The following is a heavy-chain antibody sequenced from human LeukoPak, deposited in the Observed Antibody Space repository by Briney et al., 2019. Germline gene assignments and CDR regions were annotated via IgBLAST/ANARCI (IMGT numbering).Heavy chain of an antibody. CDR1: GYTFTSYG. D-gene: IGHD2-21*02. CDR3: ARLAYCGGDCYLWFDP. CDR2: ISAYNGNT. Sequence: SVRVSCKASGYTFTSYGISWVRQAPGQGLEWMGWISAYNGNTNYAQKLQGRVTMTTDTSTSTAYMELRSLRSDDTAVYYCARLAYCGGDCYLWFDPWGQGTLVTVSS. J-gene: IGHJ5*02. V-gene: IGHV1-18*01.